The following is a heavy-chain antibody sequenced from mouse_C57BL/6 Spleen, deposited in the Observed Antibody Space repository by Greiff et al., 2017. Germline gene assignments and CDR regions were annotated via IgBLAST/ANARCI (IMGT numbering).Heavy chain of an antibody. CDR2: INPGSGGT. J-gene: IGHJ3*01. CDR1: GYAFTNYL. CDR3: ARRAFITASSGAWFAY. D-gene: IGHD1-1*01. Sequence: QVQLKQSGAELVRPGTSVKVSCKASGYAFTNYLIEWVKQRPGQGLEWIGVINPGSGGTNYNEKFKGKATLTADKSSSTAYMQLSSLTSEDSAVYFCARRAFITASSGAWFAYWGQGTLVTVSA. V-gene: IGHV1-54*01.